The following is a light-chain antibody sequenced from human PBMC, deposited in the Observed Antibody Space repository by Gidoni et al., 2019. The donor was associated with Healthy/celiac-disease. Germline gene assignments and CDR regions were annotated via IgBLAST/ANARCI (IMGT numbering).Light chain of an antibody. Sequence: RAITISCTGTSSDVGSYNLVSWYQQHPGKAPKLMIYEVSKRPSGVSNRFSGSKSGNTASLTISGLQAEDEADYYCCSYAGSSTPGVFGGGTKLTGL. V-gene: IGLV2-23*02. CDR3: CSYAGSSTPGV. CDR1: SSDVGSYNL. J-gene: IGLJ3*02. CDR2: EVS.